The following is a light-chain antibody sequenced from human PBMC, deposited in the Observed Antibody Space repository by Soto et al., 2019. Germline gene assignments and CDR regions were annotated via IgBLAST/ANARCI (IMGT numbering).Light chain of an antibody. V-gene: IGLV1-44*01. J-gene: IGLJ2*01. CDR1: RSNIGSNT. Sequence: QSVLTQPPSESGTPGQRVTISCSGSRSNIGSNTVNWYQQLPGTAPKFLIYSNNQRRSGVPKRFSGSKSGTSASLAISGLQSEDEADYYCATWDDSLNGHVVFGGGTQLTVL. CDR2: SNN. CDR3: ATWDDSLNGHVV.